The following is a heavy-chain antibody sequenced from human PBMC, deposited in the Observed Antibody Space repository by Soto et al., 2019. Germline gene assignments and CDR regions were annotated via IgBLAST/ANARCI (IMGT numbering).Heavy chain of an antibody. D-gene: IGHD3-3*01. J-gene: IGHJ6*02. V-gene: IGHV4-39*01. Sequence: ASETLSLTCTVSGGSISSSSYYWGWIRQPPGKGLEWIGSIYYSGSTYYKTSLKSRVTISVDTSKKQFSLKLSSVTAADTAVYYCARHEGTIFGVATYGMDVWGQGTTVTVSS. CDR2: IYYSGST. CDR1: GGSISSSSYY. CDR3: ARHEGTIFGVATYGMDV.